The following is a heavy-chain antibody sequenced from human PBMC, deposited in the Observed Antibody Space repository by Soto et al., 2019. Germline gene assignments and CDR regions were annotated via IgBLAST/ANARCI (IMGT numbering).Heavy chain of an antibody. Sequence: QVQLVQSGAEVKKPGASVKVSCRASGFTFTLYSMHWVPQAPGQRLEWMGWINGGSGKTKYSKKFQGSVTIARDTSASTAYMEVSSLGSEDTAVYYCARYSGNYQDAFDIWGQGTMVTVSS. CDR1: GFTFTLYS. CDR3: ARYSGNYQDAFDI. J-gene: IGHJ3*02. V-gene: IGHV1-3*01. CDR2: INGGSGKT. D-gene: IGHD1-26*01.